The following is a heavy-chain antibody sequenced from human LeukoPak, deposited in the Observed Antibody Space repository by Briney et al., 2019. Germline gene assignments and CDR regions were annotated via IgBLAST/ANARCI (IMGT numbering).Heavy chain of an antibody. Sequence: GGSLRLPRAASGFTFDDYAIHWVRQAPGMGLEWVSLISGDSDYTYYADSVKGRFTISRDNSKNSLYLQMNTLRTEDNALYYCAKGHGSRTGDFEYWGQGSMVSDSS. J-gene: IGHJ4*02. CDR2: ISGDSDYT. CDR1: GFTFDDYA. D-gene: IGHD3-10*01. V-gene: IGHV3-43*02. CDR3: AKGHGSRTGDFEY.